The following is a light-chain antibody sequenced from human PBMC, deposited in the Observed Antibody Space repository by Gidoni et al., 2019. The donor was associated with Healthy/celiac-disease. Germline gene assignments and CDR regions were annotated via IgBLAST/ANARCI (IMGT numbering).Light chain of an antibody. CDR2: YDS. V-gene: IGLV3-21*04. CDR1: NIGSKS. CDR3: QVWDSSSDHVV. Sequence: SSVLTQPPSVSVAPGKTARSTCGGNNIGSKSVHWYQQKPGQAPVLVIYYDSDRPSGIPERFSGSNSGNTATLTISRVEAGDEADYYCQVWDSSSDHVVFGGGTKLTVL. J-gene: IGLJ2*01.